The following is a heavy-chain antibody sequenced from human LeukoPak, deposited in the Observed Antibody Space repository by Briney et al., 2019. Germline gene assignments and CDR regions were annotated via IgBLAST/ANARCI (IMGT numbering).Heavy chain of an antibody. CDR3: AKEEWFRFDI. CDR2: INPDGSEK. J-gene: IGHJ4*02. CDR1: GFTFSSYW. Sequence: PGGSLRLSCAASGFTFSSYWMHWVRQAPGKGLERVAKINPDGSEKYYVDSVKGRFTISRDNTKNSVYVQMNSLRADDTAVYFCAKEEWFRFDIWGQGTSVTVSS. D-gene: IGHD3-10*01. V-gene: IGHV3-7*01.